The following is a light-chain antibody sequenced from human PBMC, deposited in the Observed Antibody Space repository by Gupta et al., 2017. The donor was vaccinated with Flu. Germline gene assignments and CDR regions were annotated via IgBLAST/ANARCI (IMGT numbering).Light chain of an antibody. CDR1: TGAVTSGHY. J-gene: IGLJ2*01. Sequence: VTLTCASSTGAVTSGHYPNWFQQKPGQAPRARIYSTGLKHSWTPARFSGSLLGGKADLTLSGVQPEDEAEYYGLLYYGGAQRGVCGGGTKLTVL. CDR3: LLYYGGAQRGV. V-gene: IGLV7-43*01. CDR2: STG.